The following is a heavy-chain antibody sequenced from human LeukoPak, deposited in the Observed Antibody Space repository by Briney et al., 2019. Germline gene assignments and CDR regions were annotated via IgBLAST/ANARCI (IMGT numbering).Heavy chain of an antibody. Sequence: PGGSLILSWAASGFPFSSYWMHWVRQAPGKGLVWVSRINSDGSSTSYADSVKGRFTISRDNAKNTLYLQMNSLRAEDTAVYCCSTGSGHAFDIWGQGTMVTVSS. J-gene: IGHJ3*02. CDR2: INSDGSST. CDR3: STGSGHAFDI. V-gene: IGHV3-74*01. CDR1: GFPFSSYW. D-gene: IGHD3-10*01.